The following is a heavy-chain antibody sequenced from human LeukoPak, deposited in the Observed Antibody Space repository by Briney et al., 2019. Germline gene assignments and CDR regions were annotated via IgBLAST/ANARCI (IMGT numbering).Heavy chain of an antibody. V-gene: IGHV4-34*01. Sequence: SETLSLTCAVYGGSFSGYYWSWIRQPPGKGLEWIGEIYHSGSTNYNPSLKSRVTISVDKSKNQFSLKLSSVTAADTAVYYCASMHPYGGNAFDIWGQGTMVTVSS. CDR3: ASMHPYGGNAFDI. J-gene: IGHJ3*02. CDR1: GGSFSGYY. D-gene: IGHD4-23*01. CDR2: IYHSGST.